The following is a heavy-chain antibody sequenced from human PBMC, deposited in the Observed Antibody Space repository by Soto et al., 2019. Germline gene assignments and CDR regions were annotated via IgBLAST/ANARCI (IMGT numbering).Heavy chain of an antibody. CDR3: AKARGSLQQRGRNYLEF. CDR2: ISHDGSKI. CDR1: GFSFSNYG. J-gene: IGHJ4*02. V-gene: IGHV3-30*18. Sequence: QVPLVESWGGVAQPGTSLRLSCAASGFSFSNYGMHWVRQAPGKGLEWVAVISHDGSKIFYADSVKGRLTISRDTSKNTLFVQMNSLRVEDTAVYYCAKARGSLQQRGRNYLEFWGQGVLVTVSS. D-gene: IGHD3-16*01.